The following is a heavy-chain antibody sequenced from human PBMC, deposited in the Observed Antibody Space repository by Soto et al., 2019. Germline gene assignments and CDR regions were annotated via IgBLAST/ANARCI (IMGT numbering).Heavy chain of an antibody. CDR2: MNPNSGHT. J-gene: IGHJ5*02. CDR1: GYTFTSHD. V-gene: IGHV1-8*01. Sequence: ASVKVSCKASGYTFTSHDINWMRQATGQGLEWMGWMNPNSGHTNYAQKLQGRVTMTRDTSISTAYMELTNLRSEDTAIYYCASDMSTTWGQGTLVTVSS. D-gene: IGHD2-2*01. CDR3: ASDMSTT.